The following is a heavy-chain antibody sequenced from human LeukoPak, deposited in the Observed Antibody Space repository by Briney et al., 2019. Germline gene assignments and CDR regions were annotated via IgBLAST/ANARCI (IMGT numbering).Heavy chain of an antibody. CDR2: ISYDGSNK. D-gene: IGHD1-26*01. V-gene: IGHV3-30-3*01. Sequence: PGRSLRLSCAASGFTFSSYAMHWVRQAPGKGLEWVAVISYDGSNKYYADSVKGRFTISRDNSKNTLYLQMNSLRAEDTAVYYCAERMELDAFDIWGQGTMVTVSS. CDR3: AERMELDAFDI. CDR1: GFTFSSYA. J-gene: IGHJ3*02.